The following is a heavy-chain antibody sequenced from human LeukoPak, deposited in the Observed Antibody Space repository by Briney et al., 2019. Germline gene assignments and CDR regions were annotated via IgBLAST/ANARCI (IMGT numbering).Heavy chain of an antibody. CDR1: GYTFTSYD. V-gene: IGHV1-8*03. CDR3: AKGIPTTRYGDYARELGY. D-gene: IGHD4-17*01. Sequence: ASVKVSCKASGYTFTSYDINWVRQATGQGLEWMGWMNPNSGNTGYAQKFQGRVTITRNTSISTAYMELSSLRAEDTAVYYCAKGIPTTRYGDYARELGYWGQGTLVTVSS. CDR2: MNPNSGNT. J-gene: IGHJ4*02.